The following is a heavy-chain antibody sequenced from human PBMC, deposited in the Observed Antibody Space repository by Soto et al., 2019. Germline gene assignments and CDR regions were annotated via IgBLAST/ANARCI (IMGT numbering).Heavy chain of an antibody. CDR1: GFSLTTRGVA. D-gene: IGHD3-10*01. J-gene: IGHJ5*02. V-gene: IGHV2-5*02. Sequence: SGPTLVNHTQTLTLTCTFSGFSLTTRGVAVGWIRQPPGKALEWLAVIYWDDDKRHNPSLKNRLTITKDTSRNQVVLTLTNMDPLDTATYYCAHGDGSLGRDWFDPWGQGTLVTVSS. CDR2: IYWDDDK. CDR3: AHGDGSLGRDWFDP.